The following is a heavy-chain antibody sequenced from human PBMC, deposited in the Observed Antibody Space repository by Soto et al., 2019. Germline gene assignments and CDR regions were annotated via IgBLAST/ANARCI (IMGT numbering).Heavy chain of an antibody. V-gene: IGHV4-39*01. J-gene: IGHJ6*02. CDR2: VYYSGKT. Sequence: PSETLSLTCTVSSGSISGSSFYWGWIRQPPGKGLEWIGSVYYSGKTYYNPSLKSRVTISVDTSNDQFSLKLSSVTAADTGIYYCARRLREYWEPPPYGMDVWGQGITVTVSS. CDR3: ARRLREYWEPPPYGMDV. CDR1: SGSISGSSFY. D-gene: IGHD3-10*01.